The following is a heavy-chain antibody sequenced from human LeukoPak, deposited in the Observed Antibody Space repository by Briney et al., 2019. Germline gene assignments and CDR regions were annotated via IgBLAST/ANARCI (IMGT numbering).Heavy chain of an antibody. D-gene: IGHD6-6*01. CDR2: IYYSGST. Sequence: SETLSLTCTVSGGSISSYYWTWIRQPPGKGLEWIGSIYYSGSTYYNPSLKSRVTISVDTSKNQFSLKLSSVTAADTAVYYCARLSSSSNFDYWGQGTLVTVSS. CDR3: ARLSSSSNFDY. V-gene: IGHV4-39*01. J-gene: IGHJ4*02. CDR1: GGSISSYY.